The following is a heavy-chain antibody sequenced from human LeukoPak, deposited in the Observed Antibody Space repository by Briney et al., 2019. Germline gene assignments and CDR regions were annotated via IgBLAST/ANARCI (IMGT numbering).Heavy chain of an antibody. J-gene: IGHJ6*02. CDR3: ASQMLEWYGLDV. CDR2: VKTSAIT. CDR1: GRSFTTYH. V-gene: IGHV4-34*01. D-gene: IGHD3-3*01. Sequence: PSEPLSLTCAVSGRSFTTYHWSWIRQSPGKGLEWIGQVKTSAITNYNPSLESRVTISVDMSKNQFSLNLRSVTAADAAIYYCASQMLEWYGLDVWGQGTTVIVSS.